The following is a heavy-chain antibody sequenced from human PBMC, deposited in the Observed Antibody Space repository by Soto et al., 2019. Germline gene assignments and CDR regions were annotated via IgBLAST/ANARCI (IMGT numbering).Heavy chain of an antibody. J-gene: IGHJ5*02. V-gene: IGHV4-31*03. CDR2: IYYSGST. CDR3: ARETRFSRFDP. D-gene: IGHD3-3*01. Sequence: QVRLQESGPGLVKPSQTLSLTCTVSGVSISSGGYYWSWIRQHPGKGLEWIGYIYYSGSTYYNPSLKSRVSISVDTSKNQFSLKLRSVTAADTAVYSCARETRFSRFDPWGQGTQVTVSS. CDR1: GVSISSGGYY.